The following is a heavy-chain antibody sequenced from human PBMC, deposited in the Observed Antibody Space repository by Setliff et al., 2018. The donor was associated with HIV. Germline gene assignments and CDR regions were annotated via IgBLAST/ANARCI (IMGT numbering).Heavy chain of an antibody. CDR2: ISGYNGNT. CDR1: GYTFTSYG. D-gene: IGHD6-19*01. CDR3: ARDPKGYTSATWYFDL. Sequence: ASVKVSCKASGYTFTSYGISWVRQAPGQGLEWMGWISGYNGNTNYAQKFQGRVTMTTDRSTKTAYLDLGSLRPDDTAVYYCARDPKGYTSATWYFDLWGPETLLVTVSS. J-gene: IGHJ2*01. V-gene: IGHV1-18*01.